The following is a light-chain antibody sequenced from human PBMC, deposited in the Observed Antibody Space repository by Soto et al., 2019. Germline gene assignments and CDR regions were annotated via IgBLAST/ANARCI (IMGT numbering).Light chain of an antibody. Sequence: EIVVTQSPGTLSLSPGERATLSCRASQSVSSSYLAWYQQKPGQAPRLLIHGASSRATGIPDRFSGSGSGTDFTLTISRLEPEDFAVYYCQQYGSSPYTFGQGTKLEIK. CDR3: QQYGSSPYT. CDR1: QSVSSSY. V-gene: IGKV3-20*01. CDR2: GAS. J-gene: IGKJ2*01.